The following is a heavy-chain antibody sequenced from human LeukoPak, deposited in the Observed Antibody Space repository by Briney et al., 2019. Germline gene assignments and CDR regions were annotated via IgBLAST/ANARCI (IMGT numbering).Heavy chain of an antibody. CDR3: ARGVDYERYFDY. V-gene: IGHV3-53*01. CDR1: GFTVKSNY. Sequence: GGSLRLSCAASGFTVKSNYMSWVRQAPGKGLEWVSVIYSAGSKYYADSVKGRFTVSRDNSKNTLYLQMNSLRAEDTALYYCARGVDYERYFDYWGQGTLVTVSS. D-gene: IGHD4-17*01. CDR2: IYSAGSK. J-gene: IGHJ4*02.